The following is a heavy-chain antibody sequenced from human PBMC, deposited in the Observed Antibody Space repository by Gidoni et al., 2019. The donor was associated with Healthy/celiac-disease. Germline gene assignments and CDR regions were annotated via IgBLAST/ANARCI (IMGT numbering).Heavy chain of an antibody. CDR2: IKQDGSEK. V-gene: IGHV3-7*01. Sequence: EVQLVESGGGLVQPGGSLRLSCAASGFTFSSYWMSWVRQAPGKGLEGVANIKQDGSEKYYVDSVKGRFTISRDNAKNSLYLQMNSLRAEDTAVYYCARGRAYYVRYYGMDVWGQGTTVTVSS. D-gene: IGHD3-22*01. CDR3: ARGRAYYVRYYGMDV. CDR1: GFTFSSYW. J-gene: IGHJ6*02.